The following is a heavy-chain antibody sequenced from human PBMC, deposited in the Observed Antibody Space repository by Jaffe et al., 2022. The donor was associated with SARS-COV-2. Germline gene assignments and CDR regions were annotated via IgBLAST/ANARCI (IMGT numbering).Heavy chain of an antibody. CDR3: ARVAHTDDGDYAMDV. CDR1: RFTFSTYA. V-gene: IGHV3-23*01. Sequence: EVQLLESGGGLVQPGGSLRVSCAASRFTFSTYAMTWVRQAPGKGLEWVSAISGSGVNTHYADSVMGRFRISRDNSKNTLYLQMNSLRAEDTAKYYCARVAHTDDGDYAMDVWGQGTTVTVSS. D-gene: IGHD1-26*01. J-gene: IGHJ6*02. CDR2: ISGSGVNT.